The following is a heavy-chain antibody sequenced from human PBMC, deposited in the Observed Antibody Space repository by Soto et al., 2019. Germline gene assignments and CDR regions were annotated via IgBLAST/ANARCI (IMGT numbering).Heavy chain of an antibody. J-gene: IGHJ4*02. CDR2: ISAHNGNT. D-gene: IGHD1-1*01. V-gene: IGHV1-18*01. CDR1: GYAFTTNG. CDR3: ASVRYGDY. Sequence: QVHLVQSGAEVKKPGASVKVSCKGSGYAFTTNGITWVRQAPGQGLEWMGWISAHNGNTNYAQKLQGRVTVTRDTSTSTAYMGLRSLRSDDTAVYYCASVRYGDYWGQGALVTVSS.